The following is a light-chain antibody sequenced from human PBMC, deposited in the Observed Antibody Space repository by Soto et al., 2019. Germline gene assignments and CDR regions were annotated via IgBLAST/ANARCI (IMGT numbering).Light chain of an antibody. CDR2: GAS. CDR3: QQYGSSLTWT. V-gene: IGKV3-20*01. J-gene: IGKJ1*01. Sequence: EIVLTQSPGTLSLSPGERATLSCRASQSVSSSYLAWYQQKPGQAPRLLIYGASSRATGIPDRFRGSGAGTDFTLTISRLAPEDCAVYYCQQYGSSLTWTFGQGTKVEIK. CDR1: QSVSSSY.